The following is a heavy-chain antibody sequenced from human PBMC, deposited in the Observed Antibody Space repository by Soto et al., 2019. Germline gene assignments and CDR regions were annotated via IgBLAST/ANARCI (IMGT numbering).Heavy chain of an antibody. CDR2: ISTYSTNT. CDR3: ARWAGRVRDYGGPFDY. CDR1: GESFTTYG. J-gene: IGHJ4*02. D-gene: IGHD4-17*01. Sequence: QVELVQSGAEVKNPWASVTVSCKASGESFTTYGISWVRQAPGQGLAWMGWISTYSTNTNYAPKFQGRLLLTADTSTTTAHMELRSLRPDATSVYYCARWAGRVRDYGGPFDYWGQGSLVTVSP. V-gene: IGHV1-18*04.